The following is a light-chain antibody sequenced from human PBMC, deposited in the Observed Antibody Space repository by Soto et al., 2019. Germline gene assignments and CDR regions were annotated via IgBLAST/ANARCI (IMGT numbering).Light chain of an antibody. J-gene: IGLJ1*01. CDR3: SSYAGSNNFV. CDR2: EVS. CDR1: SSDVGGYNY. V-gene: IGLV2-14*01. Sequence: QSALTQPASVSGSPGQSITISCTGSSSDVGGYNYVSWYQQHPGKAPKLMIYEVSNRPSGISNRFSGSKSGNTASLTLSGLQAEDEADYYCSSYAGSNNFVFGTGTKLTVL.